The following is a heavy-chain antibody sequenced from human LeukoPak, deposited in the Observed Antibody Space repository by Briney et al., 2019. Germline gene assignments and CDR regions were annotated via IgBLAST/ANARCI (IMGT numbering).Heavy chain of an antibody. Sequence: GESLKISCKGSGYSFSTCWVAWVRQMPGKGLEWMGIIHPGNSDIRYSPSFQGQVSISADKSTTTAYLQWRSLTASDTATFYCARTPGSTDYRGYQYWYFDLWGRGTLVTVAS. CDR2: IHPGNSDI. V-gene: IGHV5-51*01. CDR3: ARTPGSTDYRGYQYWYFDL. D-gene: IGHD5-12*01. J-gene: IGHJ2*01. CDR1: GYSFSTCW.